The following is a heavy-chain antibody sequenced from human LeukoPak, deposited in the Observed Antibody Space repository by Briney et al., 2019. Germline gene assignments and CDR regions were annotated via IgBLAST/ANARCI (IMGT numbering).Heavy chain of an antibody. CDR1: GDSVSSNSAA. J-gene: IGHJ5*02. CDR3: ASAQVGLELRGGNWFDP. D-gene: IGHD1-7*01. V-gene: IGHV6-1*01. CDR2: TYYRSKWYN. Sequence: SQTLSLTCAISGDSVSSNSAAWNWISHSPSRGLEWLGRTYYRSKWYNDYAVSVKSRITINPDTSKNQFSLQLNSVTPEDTAVYYCASAQVGLELRGGNWFDPWGQGTLVTVSS.